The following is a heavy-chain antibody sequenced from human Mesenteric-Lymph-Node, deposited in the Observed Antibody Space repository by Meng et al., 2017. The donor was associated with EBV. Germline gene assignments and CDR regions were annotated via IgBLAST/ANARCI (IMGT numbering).Heavy chain of an antibody. V-gene: IGHV6-1*02. D-gene: IGHD2-2*01. Sequence: VPDMSNPSHTTPHTCDISGDSVSRNSAAWNWIRQSPLRGLEWLGRTYYMSKWYNDYAVSVKSRISINPDTSKNQFSLQLNSVTPEDTAVYYCTRATSGFDSWGQGTLVTVAS. CDR3: TRATSGFDS. J-gene: IGHJ4*02. CDR2: TYYMSKWYN. CDR1: GDSVSRNSAA.